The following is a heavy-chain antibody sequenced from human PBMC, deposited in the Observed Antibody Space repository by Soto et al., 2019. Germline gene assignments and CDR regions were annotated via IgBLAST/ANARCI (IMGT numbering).Heavy chain of an antibody. CDR1: GGTFSSYA. Sequence: QVQLVQSGAEVKKPGSSVKVSCKASGGTFSSYAISWVRQAPGQALEWMGGIISIFAPANYAQKFQGRVPITADEGTSTAFMEGSSRRYEVTAVYYRVSGCVYGTNGVCRPWWSYGMVVFVRGPKVSVS. CDR3: VSGCVYGTNGVCRPWWSYGMVV. CDR2: IISIFAPA. D-gene: IGHD2-8*01. V-gene: IGHV1-69*01. J-gene: IGHJ6*02.